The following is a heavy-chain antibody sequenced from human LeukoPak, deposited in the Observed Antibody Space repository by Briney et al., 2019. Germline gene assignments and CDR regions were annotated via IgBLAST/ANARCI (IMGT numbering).Heavy chain of an antibody. D-gene: IGHD3-9*01. J-gene: IGHJ4*02. CDR3: ARGYFGPDY. CDR2: INNDGSDT. Sequence: GSLRLSCAASGFTFSSYAMSWVRQAPGKGLVWVSRINNDGSDTTYADAVKGRFTFSRDNAKNTLYLQMNSLRAEDTAVYYCARGYFGPDYWGQGTLVTVSS. CDR1: GFTFSSYA. V-gene: IGHV3-74*01.